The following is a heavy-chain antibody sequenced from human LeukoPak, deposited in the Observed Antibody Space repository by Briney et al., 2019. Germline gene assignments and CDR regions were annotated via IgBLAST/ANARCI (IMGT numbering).Heavy chain of an antibody. Sequence: PGGSLKLSCAGSGFTISSFGIDWVRQAPGKGPEWVAFTSYDGSNNLYGDSMKGRITVSTDNSTTSLYLQMNSLRVEDTAVYYCARGKNKNGWYYFDYWGQGTLVTVSS. V-gene: IGHV3-33*01. J-gene: IGHJ4*02. CDR2: TSYDGSNN. CDR3: ARGKNKNGWYYFDY. CDR1: GFTISSFG. D-gene: IGHD6-19*01.